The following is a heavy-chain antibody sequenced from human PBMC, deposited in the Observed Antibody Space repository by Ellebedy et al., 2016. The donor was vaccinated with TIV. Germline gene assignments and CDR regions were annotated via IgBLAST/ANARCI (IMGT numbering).Heavy chain of an antibody. CDR2: INHSGST. CDR1: GGSFSGYY. V-gene: IGHV4-34*01. Sequence: SETLSLTCAVYGGSFSGYYWSWIRQPPGKGLEWIGEINHSGSTNYNPSLKSRVTISLDTSKNQFSLKLSSVTAADTAVYYCARVAYYYGSGSYYPFDYWGQGTLVTVSS. J-gene: IGHJ4*02. CDR3: ARVAYYYGSGSYYPFDY. D-gene: IGHD3-10*01.